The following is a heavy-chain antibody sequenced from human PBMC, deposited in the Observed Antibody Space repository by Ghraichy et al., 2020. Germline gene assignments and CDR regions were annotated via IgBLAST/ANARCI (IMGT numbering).Heavy chain of an antibody. CDR3: AREAARLRDFDL. Sequence: GGSLRLSCAASGFSFSSYWMTWVRQAPGKGLEWVANIKPDGSEKSYVDSVKGRFTISRDNAKNSLYLQLNSLRAEDTAVYYCAREAARLRDFDLWGRGTLVAVAS. D-gene: IGHD5-12*01. CDR2: IKPDGSEK. CDR1: GFSFSSYW. V-gene: IGHV3-7*01. J-gene: IGHJ2*01.